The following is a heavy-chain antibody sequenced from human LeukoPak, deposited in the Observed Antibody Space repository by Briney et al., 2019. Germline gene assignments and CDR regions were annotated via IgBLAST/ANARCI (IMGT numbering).Heavy chain of an antibody. CDR1: GGSISSYY. J-gene: IGHJ5*02. V-gene: IGHV4-59*12. CDR2: IYYSGST. D-gene: IGHD6-13*01. Sequence: SETLSLTCAVSGGSISSYYWSWVRQPPGKGLEWIGYIYYSGSTYYNPSLKSRVTISVDTSKNQFSLKLSSVTAADTAVYYCARDSSSWFLNWFDPWGQGTLVTVSS. CDR3: ARDSSSWFLNWFDP.